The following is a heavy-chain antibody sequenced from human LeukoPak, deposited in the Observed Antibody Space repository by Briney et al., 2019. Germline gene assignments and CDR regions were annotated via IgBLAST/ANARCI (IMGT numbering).Heavy chain of an antibody. CDR1: GFTFSSYG. CDR2: ISYDGSNK. V-gene: IGHV3-30*18. J-gene: IGHJ4*02. Sequence: GRSLRLSCAASGFTFSSYGMHWVRQAPGKGLEWVAVISYDGSNKYYADSVKGRFTISRDNSKNTLYLQMNSLRAEDTAVYYCAKPSQYFDWLFYHYYFDYWGQGTLVIVSS. D-gene: IGHD3-9*01. CDR3: AKPSQYFDWLFYHYYFDY.